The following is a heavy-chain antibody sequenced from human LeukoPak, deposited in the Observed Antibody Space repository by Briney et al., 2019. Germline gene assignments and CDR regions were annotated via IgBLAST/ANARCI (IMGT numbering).Heavy chain of an antibody. Sequence: GGSLRLSCAASGFTFSSYGMHWVRQAPGKGLERVSSMTGRKSYIFYADSVKGRFTISRDNAENSVYLQMNNLGAEDTAIYYCARDDGGNLNEAFDIWGPGTMVTVS. CDR3: ARDDGGNLNEAFDI. CDR1: GFTFSSYG. D-gene: IGHD4-23*01. J-gene: IGHJ3*02. V-gene: IGHV3-21*01. CDR2: MTGRKSYI.